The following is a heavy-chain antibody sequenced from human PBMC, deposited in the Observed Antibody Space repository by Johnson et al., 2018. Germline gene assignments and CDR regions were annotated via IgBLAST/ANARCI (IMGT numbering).Heavy chain of an antibody. J-gene: IGHJ6*03. V-gene: IGHV3-30*18. CDR2: ISYDGSNK. D-gene: IGHD1/OR15-1a*01. CDR1: GFTFSSYG. Sequence: QLVQSGGGVVQPGRSLRLSCAASGFTFSSYGMHWVRQAPGKGLEWVAVISYDGSNKYYADSVKGRFTISRDNSKNTLYLQMNSLRAEDTAVYYCAKDRTKYYYNMDVWGKGTTVTVSS. CDR3: AKDRTKYYYNMDV.